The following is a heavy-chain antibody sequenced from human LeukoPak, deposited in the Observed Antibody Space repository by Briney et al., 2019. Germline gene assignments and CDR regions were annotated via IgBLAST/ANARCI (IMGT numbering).Heavy chain of an antibody. V-gene: IGHV1-24*01. Sequence: ASVKVSCKVSGYTLTELSMHWVRQAPGKELEWMGGFNPEDGETIYAQKFQGRVTMTEDTSTDTAYMELSSLRSEDTAVYYCATDLVAVAGMGNDYWGQGTLVTVSS. D-gene: IGHD6-19*01. J-gene: IGHJ4*02. CDR3: ATDLVAVAGMGNDY. CDR1: GYTLTELS. CDR2: FNPEDGET.